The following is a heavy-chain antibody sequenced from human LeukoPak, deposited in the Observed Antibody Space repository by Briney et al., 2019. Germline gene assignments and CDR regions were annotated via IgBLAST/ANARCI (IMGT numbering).Heavy chain of an antibody. CDR1: GFTFSFYS. D-gene: IGHD2-2*01. CDR3: AKGRYSSSWAPFDP. CDR2: ISYDGSNK. V-gene: IGHV3-30-3*01. Sequence: GGSLRLSCAASGFTFSFYSMHWVRQAPGKGLEWVAVISYDGSNKYYADSVKGRFTISRDNSKNTPSLEMNNLRVEDTAIYYCAKGRYSSSWAPFDPWGQGTLVTVSS. J-gene: IGHJ5*02.